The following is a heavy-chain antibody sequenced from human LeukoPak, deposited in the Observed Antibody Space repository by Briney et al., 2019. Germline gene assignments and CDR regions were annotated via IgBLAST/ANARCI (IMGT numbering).Heavy chain of an antibody. J-gene: IGHJ4*02. V-gene: IGHV4-31*03. CDR3: ARTDYGPFDY. CDR2: ICYSENS. D-gene: IGHD4-17*01. CDR1: GGSISSGGYY. Sequence: SQTLSLTCTVSGGSISSGGYYWSWIRQHPGKGLEWIGYICYSENSYYNPSLKSRVTISVDTSKNQFSLKLSSVTAADTAVYYSARTDYGPFDYWGQGTLVTVSS.